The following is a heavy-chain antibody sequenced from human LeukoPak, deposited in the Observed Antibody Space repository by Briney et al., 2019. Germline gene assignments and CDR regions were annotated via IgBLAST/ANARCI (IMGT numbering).Heavy chain of an antibody. D-gene: IGHD3-10*01. Sequence: GGSLRLSCAASGFTFSSYWMHWVRQAPGKGLVWVSRINSDGSSTSYADSVKGRFTISRDNAKNTLYLQMNSLRAEDTAVYYCARGRSVLWFGELRGQGTLVTVSS. CDR2: INSDGSST. V-gene: IGHV3-74*01. CDR3: ARGRSVLWFGEL. J-gene: IGHJ4*02. CDR1: GFTFSSYW.